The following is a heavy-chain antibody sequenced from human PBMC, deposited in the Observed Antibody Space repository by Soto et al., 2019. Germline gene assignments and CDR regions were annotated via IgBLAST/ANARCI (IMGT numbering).Heavy chain of an antibody. CDR3: ARDRLDLGYYYYGMDV. CDR1: GFTFSSYA. J-gene: IGHJ6*02. D-gene: IGHD5-12*01. V-gene: IGHV3-30-3*01. Sequence: PGGSLRLSCAASGFTFSSYAMHWVRQAPGKGLEWVAVISYDGSNKYYADSVKGRFTISRDNSKNTLYLQMNSLRAEDTAVYYCARDRLDLGYYYYGMDVWGQGTTVTVSS. CDR2: ISYDGSNK.